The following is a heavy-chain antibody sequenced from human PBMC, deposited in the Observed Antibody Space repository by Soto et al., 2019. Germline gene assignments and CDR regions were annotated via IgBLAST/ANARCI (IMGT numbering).Heavy chain of an antibody. CDR2: IYYSGST. J-gene: IGHJ4*02. CDR1: GGSISSSSYY. V-gene: IGHV4-39*01. Sequence: QLQLQEAGPGLMKPSETLSLTCTVSGGSISSSSYYWGWIRQPPGKGLEWIGSIYYSGSTYYNPSLKSRVTISVDTSKNQFSLKLSSVTAADTAVYYCESGYYDFWSGSDYWGQGTLVTVSS. CDR3: ESGYYDFWSGSDY. D-gene: IGHD3-3*01.